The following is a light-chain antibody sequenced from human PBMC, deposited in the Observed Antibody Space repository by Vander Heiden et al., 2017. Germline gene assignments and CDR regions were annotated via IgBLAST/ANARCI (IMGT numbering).Light chain of an antibody. J-gene: IGLJ2*01. CDR2: REGSGSY. CDR3: ETWNSETKV. V-gene: IGLV4-60*02. CDR1: SGHSSYI. Sequence: HPVLTQFSSASSSLGSSGQLTCTLSSGHSSYIIAWHQQQPGKAPRYLRKREGSGSYNKGSGVPDRVSGSSSAAERYLNMANLQFEDEDDDYCETWNSETKVFGGGTKLTVL.